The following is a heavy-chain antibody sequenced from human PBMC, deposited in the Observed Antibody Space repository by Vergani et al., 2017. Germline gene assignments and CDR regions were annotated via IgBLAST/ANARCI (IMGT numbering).Heavy chain of an antibody. D-gene: IGHD3-16*02. V-gene: IGHV1-69*01. CDR3: ARAHLEVTFGGVIDTYYFDY. Sequence: QVQLVQSGAEVKKPGSSVKVSCKASGGTFSSYAISWVRQAPGQGLEWMGGIIPIFGTANYAQKFQGRVTITADESTSTAYMELSSRRSEDTAVYYCARAHLEVTFGGVIDTYYFDYWGQGTLVTVSS. CDR1: GGTFSSYA. CDR2: IIPIFGTA. J-gene: IGHJ4*02.